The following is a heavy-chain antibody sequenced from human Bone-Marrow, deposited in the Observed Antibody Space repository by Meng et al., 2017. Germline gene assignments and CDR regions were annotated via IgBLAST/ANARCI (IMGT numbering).Heavy chain of an antibody. CDR1: GYTFTSYA. CDR2: INAGNGNT. Sequence: QVQFVPAGAEGKKPGGLVKVSCNASGYTFTSYAMEWVRQAPGQRLEWMGWINAGNGNTKYSQKFQGRVTITRDTSASTAYMELSSLRSEDTAVYYCARGNTYYDILTIDYWGQGTLVTVSS. J-gene: IGHJ4*02. V-gene: IGHV1-3*01. D-gene: IGHD3-9*01. CDR3: ARGNTYYDILTIDY.